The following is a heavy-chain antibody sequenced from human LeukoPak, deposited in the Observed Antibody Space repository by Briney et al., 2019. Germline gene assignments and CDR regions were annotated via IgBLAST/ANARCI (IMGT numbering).Heavy chain of an antibody. CDR2: ISGSGGNT. J-gene: IGHJ4*02. V-gene: IGHV3-23*01. Sequence: PGGSLRLSCAASGFTFSEYAMSWVRQAPGKGLEWVSGISGSGGNTDYADSVKGRFTISRDNSKNTLYLQVNSLRAEDTAVYYCAKAPSQLLWFGESYYFDYWGQGTLVTVSS. D-gene: IGHD3-10*01. CDR1: GFTFSEYA. CDR3: AKAPSQLLWFGESYYFDY.